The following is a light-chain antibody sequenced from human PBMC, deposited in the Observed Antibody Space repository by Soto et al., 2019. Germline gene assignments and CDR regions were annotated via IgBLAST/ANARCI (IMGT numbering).Light chain of an antibody. Sequence: QSVLTQPPSVSGAPGQRVTISCTGSNSNIGAGYDEHWYQLLPGTAPKLLIYGNSNRPSGVPDRFSGSKSGTSASLAIIGLQAEDEADYYCQSYDTSLSALYVFGTGTKLTVL. CDR3: QSYDTSLSALYV. J-gene: IGLJ1*01. CDR2: GNS. V-gene: IGLV1-40*01. CDR1: NSNIGAGYD.